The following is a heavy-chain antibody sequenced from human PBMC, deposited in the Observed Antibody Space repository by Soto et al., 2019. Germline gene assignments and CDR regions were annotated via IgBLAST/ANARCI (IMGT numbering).Heavy chain of an antibody. J-gene: IGHJ4*02. Sequence: EVQLVESGGGLVQPGGSLRLSCAASGFTSSSYWMHWVRQAPGKGLVWVSRINSDGSSTSYADSVKGRFTISRDNAKNTLYLQMNSLRAEDTAVYYCVRTSVVVAAATREDYWGQGTLVTVSS. D-gene: IGHD2-15*01. CDR3: VRTSVVVAAATREDY. V-gene: IGHV3-74*01. CDR1: GFTSSSYW. CDR2: INSDGSST.